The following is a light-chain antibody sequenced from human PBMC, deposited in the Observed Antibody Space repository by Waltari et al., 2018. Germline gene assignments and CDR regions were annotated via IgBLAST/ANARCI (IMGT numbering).Light chain of an antibody. CDR3: SSYTRRSYWV. Sequence: QSALTQPASVSGSPGQSITISCTGTSSDVGFYDFVSWFQQPPGKAPKVIIYKGNNRPSGVCNRVSGSKYANTASRTISGLQAEDEADYYCSSYTRRSYWVFGGGTQLTVL. CDR1: SSDVGFYDF. CDR2: KGN. J-gene: IGLJ3*02. V-gene: IGLV2-14*01.